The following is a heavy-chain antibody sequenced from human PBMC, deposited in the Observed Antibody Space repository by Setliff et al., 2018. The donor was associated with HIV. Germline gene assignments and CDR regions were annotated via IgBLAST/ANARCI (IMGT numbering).Heavy chain of an antibody. V-gene: IGHV3-30*01. CDR1: GFAFSNYA. D-gene: IGHD6-13*01. J-gene: IGHJ4*02. CDR3: ARDLAAAGTPFDY. Sequence: QPGGSLRLSCAASGFAFSNYAMHWVRQAPGKGLEWVAVISYDGSNKYCADSVKGRFTISRDNSKNTLYLQMNSLRAEDTAVYYCARDLAAAGTPFDYWGQGTLVTVSS. CDR2: ISYDGSNK.